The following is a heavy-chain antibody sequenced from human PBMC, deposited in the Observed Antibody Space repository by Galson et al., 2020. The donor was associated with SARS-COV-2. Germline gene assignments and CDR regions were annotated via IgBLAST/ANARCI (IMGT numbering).Heavy chain of an antibody. CDR3: AREGYYYGSGSYYNDAFDI. CDR2: IYSGGST. J-gene: IGHJ3*02. D-gene: IGHD3-10*01. V-gene: IGHV3-53*01. CDR1: GFTVSSNY. Sequence: GESLKISCAASGFTVSSNYMSWVRQAPGKGLEWVSVIYSGGSTYYADSVKGRFTISRDNSKNTLYLQMNSLRAEDTAVYYCAREGYYYGSGSYYNDAFDIWGQGTMVTVSS.